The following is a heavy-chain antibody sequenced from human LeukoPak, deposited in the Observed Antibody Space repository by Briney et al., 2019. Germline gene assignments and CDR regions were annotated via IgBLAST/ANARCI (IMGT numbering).Heavy chain of an antibody. D-gene: IGHD6-13*01. V-gene: IGHV3-30*18. CDR2: ISYDGSNK. CDR3: AKDHIGLAAAVIHYGMDV. Sequence: PGGSLRLSCAASGFTFSSYGMHWVRQAPGKGLEWVAVISYDGSNKYYADSVKGRFTISRDNSKNTLYLQMNSLRAEDTAVYYCAKDHIGLAAAVIHYGMDVWGKGTTVTVSS. CDR1: GFTFSSYG. J-gene: IGHJ6*04.